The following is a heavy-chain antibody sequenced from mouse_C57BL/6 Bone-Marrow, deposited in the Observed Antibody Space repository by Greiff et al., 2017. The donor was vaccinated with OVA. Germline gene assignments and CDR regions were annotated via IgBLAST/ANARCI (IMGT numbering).Heavy chain of an antibody. CDR1: GYSITSGYY. V-gene: IGHV3-6*01. Sequence: EVKLQESGPGLVKPSQSLSLTCSVPGYSITSGYYWNWIRQFPGNKLEWMGYISYDGSNNYNPSLKNRISITRDTSKNQFFLKLNSVTTEDTATYYCARVEGYWGQGTSVTVSS. CDR2: ISYDGSN. J-gene: IGHJ4*01. CDR3: ARVEGY.